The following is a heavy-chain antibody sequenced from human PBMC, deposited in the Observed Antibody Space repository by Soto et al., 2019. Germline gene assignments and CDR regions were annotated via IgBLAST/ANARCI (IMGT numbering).Heavy chain of an antibody. CDR3: ARGDSTDCSNGVCSFFYNHDMDV. Sequence: GSVKFSFKASPSSFTDYHIHLVRQAPRQGLESPGPINPKSGGTSTAQKFQGWVTMTTDTSISTASMELTRLTSDDTAIYYCARGDSTDCSNGVCSFFYNHDMDVWGQGTTVTVSS. CDR1: PSSFTDYH. CDR2: INPKSGGT. D-gene: IGHD2-8*01. V-gene: IGHV1-2*04. J-gene: IGHJ6*02.